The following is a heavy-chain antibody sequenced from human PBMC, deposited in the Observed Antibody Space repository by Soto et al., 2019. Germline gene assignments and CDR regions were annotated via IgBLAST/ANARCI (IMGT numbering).Heavy chain of an antibody. Sequence: EEQLVESGGGLVQPGGSLRLSCAASGFTFSNHVMNCVRQAPGRGLEWVSSINRDYNTYYADSVRGRFTISRDNAKDSLYLQMNSLRAEDPAVDYCVNGDYYVGQGTLVTVSS. V-gene: IGHV3-48*01. D-gene: IGHD4-17*01. CDR2: INRDYNT. CDR3: VNGDYY. CDR1: GFTFSNHV. J-gene: IGHJ4*02.